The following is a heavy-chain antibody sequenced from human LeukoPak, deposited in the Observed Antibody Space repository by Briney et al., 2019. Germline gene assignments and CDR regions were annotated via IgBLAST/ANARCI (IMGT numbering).Heavy chain of an antibody. CDR3: AKPAWDSSGYYQIFDY. V-gene: IGHV3-23*01. Sequence: GGSLRLSCAASGFTFSSYAMSWVRQAPGKGLEWVSAISGSGGSTYYADSVKGRFTISRDNSKNTLYLQMNSLRAEDTAKYYCAKPAWDSSGYYQIFDYWGQGTLVTVSS. CDR1: GFTFSSYA. D-gene: IGHD3-22*01. CDR2: ISGSGGST. J-gene: IGHJ4*02.